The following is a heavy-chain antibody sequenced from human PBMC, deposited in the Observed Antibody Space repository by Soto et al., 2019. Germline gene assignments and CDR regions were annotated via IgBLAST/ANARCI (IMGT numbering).Heavy chain of an antibody. V-gene: IGHV4-30-4*01. CDR3: AGVNSYYYDSSGYYPFDY. J-gene: IGHJ4*02. CDR1: GGSISSGDYY. CDR2: IYYSGST. D-gene: IGHD3-22*01. Sequence: KPSETLSLTCTVSGGSISSGDYYWSWIRQPPGKGLEWIGYIYYSGSTYYNPSLKSRVTISVDTSKNQFSLKLSSVTAADTAVYYCAGVNSYYYDSSGYYPFDYWGQGTLVTVSS.